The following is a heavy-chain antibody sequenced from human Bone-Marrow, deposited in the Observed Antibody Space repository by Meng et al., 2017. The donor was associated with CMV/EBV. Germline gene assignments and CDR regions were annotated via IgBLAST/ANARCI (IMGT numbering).Heavy chain of an antibody. Sequence: GESLKISCAASGFTFSSYGMHWARQAPGKGLEWVAFIRYDGSHKYYADSVKGRFSISRDNSKNTLYLQMNSLRAEDTAVYYCARDSPDSSGWYFDYWGQGQRVTGSS. CDR1: GFTFSSYG. D-gene: IGHD6-19*01. J-gene: IGHJ4*02. CDR2: IRYDGSHK. CDR3: ARDSPDSSGWYFDY. V-gene: IGHV3-30*02.